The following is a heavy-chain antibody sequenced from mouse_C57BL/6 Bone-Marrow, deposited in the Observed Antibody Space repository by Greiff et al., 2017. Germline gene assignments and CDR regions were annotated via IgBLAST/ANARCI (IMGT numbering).Heavy chain of an antibody. CDR1: GYSITSGYY. CDR2: ISYDGSN. J-gene: IGHJ2*01. D-gene: IGHD1-1*01. V-gene: IGHV3-6*01. Sequence: EVHLVESGPGLVKPSQSLSLTCSVTGYSITSGYYWNWIRQFPGNKLEWMGYISYDGSNNYNPSLKNRISITRDTSKNQFFLKLNSVTTEDTATYYCASYYYGSSSPLDYWGQGTTLTVSS. CDR3: ASYYYGSSSPLDY.